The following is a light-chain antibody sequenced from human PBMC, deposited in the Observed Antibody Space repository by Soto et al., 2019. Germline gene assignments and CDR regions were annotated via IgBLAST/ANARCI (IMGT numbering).Light chain of an antibody. V-gene: IGLV2-8*01. CDR2: EVS. J-gene: IGLJ2*01. Sequence: QSALTQPPSAYGSPVQSVTISCSGTSSDVGGYNYVSWYQQHPGKAPKLMISEVSKRPSGVPDRFSGSKSGNTASLTVSGLQAEDEADYYCSSFAGNNNLVFGGGTKVTVL. CDR1: SSDVGGYNY. CDR3: SSFAGNNNLV.